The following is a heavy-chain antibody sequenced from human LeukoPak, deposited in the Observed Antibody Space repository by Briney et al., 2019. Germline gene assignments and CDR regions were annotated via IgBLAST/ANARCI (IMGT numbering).Heavy chain of an antibody. D-gene: IGHD2-15*01. CDR2: IYSAGST. J-gene: IGHJ4*02. CDR1: GFTVNNNH. Sequence: GGSLRLSCAASGFTVNNNHMSWVRQAPGKGLEWVSVIYSAGSTYYADSVKGRFTISRDNAKNSLFLQMNSLRAEDTAVYYCARDRYCSGGSCYRPPYFDYWGQGTLVTVSS. CDR3: ARDRYCSGGSCYRPPYFDY. V-gene: IGHV3-66*01.